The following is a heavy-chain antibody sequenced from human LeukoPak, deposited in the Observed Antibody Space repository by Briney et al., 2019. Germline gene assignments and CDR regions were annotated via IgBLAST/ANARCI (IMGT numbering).Heavy chain of an antibody. J-gene: IGHJ6*04. D-gene: IGHD3-10*02. CDR3: AELGITMIGGV. CDR1: GFTFSYYE. V-gene: IGHV3-48*03. CDR2: IGTSGSTI. Sequence: GGSLRLSCAASGFTFSYYEMNWVRQAPGKGLEWVSYIGTSGSTIYYADSVKGRFTISRDNAKNSLYLQMNSLRAEDTAVYYCAELGITMIGGVWGKGTTVTISS.